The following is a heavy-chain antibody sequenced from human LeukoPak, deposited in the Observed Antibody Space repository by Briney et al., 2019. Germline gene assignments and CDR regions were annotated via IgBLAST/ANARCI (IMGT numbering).Heavy chain of an antibody. Sequence: GGSLRLSCAASGFTIRGFDVNWVRQAPGKGLEWISYISSSGSPIYYADSVKGRFTISRDNAKNSLYLQMNSLRAEDTAVYFCAREGNWDIFYYWVQGTLVTVSS. D-gene: IGHD2-15*01. CDR3: AREGNWDIFYY. J-gene: IGHJ4*02. V-gene: IGHV3-48*03. CDR1: GFTIRGFD. CDR2: ISSSGSPI.